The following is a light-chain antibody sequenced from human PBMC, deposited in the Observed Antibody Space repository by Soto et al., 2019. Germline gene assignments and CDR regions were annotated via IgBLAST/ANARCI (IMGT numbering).Light chain of an antibody. Sequence: ENVLTQSPGTLSLSPGERATLSCRASQSVGRNYLAWFQQKSGQAPRLVIYGASSRAAGIPDRLSGSGSGTDCTLTISRLEPEDVAVYYCQQYATSPITFGQGTRLEIK. V-gene: IGKV3-20*01. CDR3: QQYATSPIT. CDR1: QSVGRNY. CDR2: GAS. J-gene: IGKJ5*01.